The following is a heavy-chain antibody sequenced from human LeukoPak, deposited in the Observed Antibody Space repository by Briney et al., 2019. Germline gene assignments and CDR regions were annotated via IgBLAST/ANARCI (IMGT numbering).Heavy chain of an antibody. V-gene: IGHV3-20*04. J-gene: IGHJ4*02. Sequence: GGSLRLSCAASGFTFDDYGMSWVRQSPGKGLEGVSGINWKGGSTGYADSVKGRFNISRDNAKNSLYLQMNSLRAEDTALYYCARDGWGRYDFWSGYMYWGQGTLVTVSS. CDR1: GFTFDDYG. CDR3: ARDGWGRYDFWSGYMY. CDR2: INWKGGST. D-gene: IGHD3-3*01.